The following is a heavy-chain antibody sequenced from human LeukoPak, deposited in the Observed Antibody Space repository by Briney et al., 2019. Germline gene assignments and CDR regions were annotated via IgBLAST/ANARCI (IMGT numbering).Heavy chain of an antibody. V-gene: IGHV3-64D*06. J-gene: IGHJ4*02. Sequence: PGGSLRLSCSASGFTFSFYAMHWVRQAPGKRPECVSAITGDGGRTYYADAVKGRSTISRDNSKSTLYLQMNGLRADDTAIYYCVKDPFYGGNPLYYFHYWGQGTLVTVSS. CDR2: ITGDGGRT. CDR3: VKDPFYGGNPLYYFHY. CDR1: GFTFSFYA. D-gene: IGHD4-23*01.